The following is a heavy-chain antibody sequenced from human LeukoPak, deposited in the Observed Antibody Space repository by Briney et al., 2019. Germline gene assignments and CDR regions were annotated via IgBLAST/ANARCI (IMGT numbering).Heavy chain of an antibody. Sequence: VGSLRLSSAASVFTFSRYTMNWGSETPGGGVEWVSHISSSSSIIYYADSVKGRFTISRDNAKNSLYLQMNSPRAEDTAVYYCARCPYSFGFAPPDYWGQGTLVTVSS. CDR2: ISSSSSII. J-gene: IGHJ4*02. V-gene: IGHV3-48*01. D-gene: IGHD5-18*01. CDR1: VFTFSRYT. CDR3: ARCPYSFGFAPPDY.